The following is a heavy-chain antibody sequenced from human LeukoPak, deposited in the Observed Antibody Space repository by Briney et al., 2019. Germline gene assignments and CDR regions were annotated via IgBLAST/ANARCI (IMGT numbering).Heavy chain of an antibody. V-gene: IGHV1-8*01. J-gene: IGHJ6*03. Sequence: ASVKVSCKASRYTFIRYVLNGVRPATRRGVEWMASMNPNSGNTGYEQKFQGRVTMTRNTSISTAYMVLSSLRSEDTAVYYCARAAVGGDPATDYYYYMDVWGKGTTVTVSS. CDR3: ARAAVGGDPATDYYYYMDV. D-gene: IGHD2-21*02. CDR1: RYTFIRYV. CDR2: MNPNSGNT.